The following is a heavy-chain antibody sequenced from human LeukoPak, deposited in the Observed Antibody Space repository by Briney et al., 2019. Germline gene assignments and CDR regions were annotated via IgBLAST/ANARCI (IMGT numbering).Heavy chain of an antibody. Sequence: QSGGSLRLSCAASGFTFSSYWMHWVRQAPGKGLVWVSRINTDGSSTSYADSVKGRFTISRDNAKNTLYLQMNSLGAEDTAVYYCARAPDFWSGYAYFDYWGQGTLVTVSS. D-gene: IGHD3-3*01. CDR1: GFTFSSYW. CDR3: ARAPDFWSGYAYFDY. CDR2: INTDGSST. J-gene: IGHJ4*02. V-gene: IGHV3-74*01.